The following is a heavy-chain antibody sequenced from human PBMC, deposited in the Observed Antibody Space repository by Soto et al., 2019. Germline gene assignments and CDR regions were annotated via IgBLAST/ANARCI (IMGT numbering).Heavy chain of an antibody. J-gene: IGHJ6*02. V-gene: IGHV3-43*01. D-gene: IGHD3-9*01. CDR2: ISWDGGST. CDR1: GFTFDDYT. Sequence: GGSLRLSCAASGFTFDDYTMHWVRQAPGKGLEWVSLISWDGGSTYYADSVKGRFTISRDNSKNSLYLQMDSLRTEDTALYYCAKGNVLRYFDWSAYGMDVWGQGTTVTVSS. CDR3: AKGNVLRYFDWSAYGMDV.